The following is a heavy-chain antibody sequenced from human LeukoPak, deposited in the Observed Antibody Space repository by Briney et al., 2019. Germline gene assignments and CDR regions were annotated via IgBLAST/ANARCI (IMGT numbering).Heavy chain of an antibody. D-gene: IGHD6-19*01. CDR1: GFTFSNFW. V-gene: IGHV3-74*01. Sequence: GGSLRLSCAASGFTFSNFWMHWVRQAPGKGLVWVALIYGDGSFTRYADSVKGRFTISRDNAKNTVYLQMNSLRAEDTAVYYCASLVGGSGWTGYYFDYWGRGTLVTVSS. CDR3: ASLVGGSGWTGYYFDY. CDR2: IYGDGSFT. J-gene: IGHJ4*02.